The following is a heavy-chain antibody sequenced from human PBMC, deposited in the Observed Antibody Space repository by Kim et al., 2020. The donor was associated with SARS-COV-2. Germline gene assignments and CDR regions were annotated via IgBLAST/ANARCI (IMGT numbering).Heavy chain of an antibody. V-gene: IGHV3-74*03. CDR3: TRDVGSVGDY. D-gene: IGHD3-10*01. J-gene: IGHJ4*01. CDR2: IDPSGSGT. Sequence: GGSLRLSCVASGFTFSAHVMHWVRLVPGKGLVWVSRIDPSGSGTTYADSVRGRFTISRDNAKNTVFLQMTSLRADDTALYYCTRDVGSVGDYWGHGTQVT. CDR1: GFTFSAHV.